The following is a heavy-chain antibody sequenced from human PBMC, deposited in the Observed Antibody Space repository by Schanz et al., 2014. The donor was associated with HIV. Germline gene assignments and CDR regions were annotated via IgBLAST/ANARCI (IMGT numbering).Heavy chain of an antibody. D-gene: IGHD1-20*01. J-gene: IGHJ6*02. V-gene: IGHV3-33*01. Sequence: QVQLVESGGGVVQPGRSLRLSCAASGFSFSSHGMYWVRQAPGKGLEWVAVVWYDGSKRYYADSVKGRFTISRDNSKNPLYLQMNSLRAEDTAVYYWARDRMTYNWKNSMDLWGQGTTVTVSS. CDR3: ARDRMTYNWKNSMDL. CDR1: GFSFSSHG. CDR2: VWYDGSKR.